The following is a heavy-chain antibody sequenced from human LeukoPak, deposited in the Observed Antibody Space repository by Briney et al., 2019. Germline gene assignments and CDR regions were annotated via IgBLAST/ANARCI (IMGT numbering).Heavy chain of an antibody. D-gene: IGHD5-18*01. CDR1: GGSISSYY. CDR3: ARGLWLPDI. CDR2: IYYSGST. V-gene: IGHV4-59*01. J-gene: IGHJ3*02. Sequence: SETLSLTCTVSGGSISSYYWSWIRQPPGKGLEWIGYIYYSGSTNYNLSLKSRVTISVDTSENQFSLKLSSVTAADTAVYYCARGLWLPDIWGQGTMVTVSS.